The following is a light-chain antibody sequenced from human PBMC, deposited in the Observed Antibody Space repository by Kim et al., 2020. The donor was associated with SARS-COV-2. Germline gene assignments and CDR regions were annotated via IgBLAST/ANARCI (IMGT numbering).Light chain of an antibody. J-gene: IGLJ3*02. CDR3: AAWDDSLNGVV. CDR1: SSNIGGNT. Sequence: ELTQPPSASGTPGQRVTISCSGSSSNIGGNTVNWYQQVPGTAPKLIIYSTNQRPSGVPDRFSGSKSATSASLAISGLQSEDEAHYYCAAWDDSLNGVVFGGGTQLTVL. CDR2: STN. V-gene: IGLV1-44*01.